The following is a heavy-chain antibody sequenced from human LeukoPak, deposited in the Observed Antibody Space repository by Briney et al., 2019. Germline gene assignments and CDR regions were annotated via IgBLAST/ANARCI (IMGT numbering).Heavy chain of an antibody. CDR2: ISWNSGSI. CDR1: GFTFDDYA. CDR3: AKDMEPDYSGSLGG. Sequence: PGRSLRLSCAASGFTFDDYAMHWVRQAPGKGLEWVSGISWNSGSIGYADSVKGRFTISRDNAKNSLYLQMKSLRAEDTALYYCAKDMEPDYSGSLGGWGQGTLVTVSS. J-gene: IGHJ4*02. V-gene: IGHV3-9*01. D-gene: IGHD1-26*01.